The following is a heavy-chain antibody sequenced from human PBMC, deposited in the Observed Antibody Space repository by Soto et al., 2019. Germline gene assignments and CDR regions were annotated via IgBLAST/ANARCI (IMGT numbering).Heavy chain of an antibody. CDR1: GYTFTNYG. Sequence: ASVKVSCKASGYTFTNYGISCVRQAPGQGLEWMGWISAYNGNTKYAQKFQGRVTMTTDTSTSTAYMELRSLRSDDTAVYYCARASGYSGYGWDNWFDPWGQGTLVTVSS. V-gene: IGHV1-18*01. J-gene: IGHJ5*02. D-gene: IGHD5-12*01. CDR3: ARASGYSGYGWDNWFDP. CDR2: ISAYNGNT.